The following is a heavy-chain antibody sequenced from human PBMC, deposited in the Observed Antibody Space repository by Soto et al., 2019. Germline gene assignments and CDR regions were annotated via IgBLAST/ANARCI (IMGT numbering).Heavy chain of an antibody. CDR1: GGSISISGYH. V-gene: IGHV4-31*03. CDR3: ARDTSSSPYYNHGMDV. Sequence: QVHLQESGPGLVKPSQTLTLTCTASGGSISISGYHWTWIRQHPGKGLEWIGSIYYSGTTHYNPSLQSRLTISIDTSANQFSLRLSSVTAADTAVYYCARDTSSSPYYNHGMDVWGQGTTVTVSS. CDR2: IYYSGTT. D-gene: IGHD6-6*01. J-gene: IGHJ6*02.